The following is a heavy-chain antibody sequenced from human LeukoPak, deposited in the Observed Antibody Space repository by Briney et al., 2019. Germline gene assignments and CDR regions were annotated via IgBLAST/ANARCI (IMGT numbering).Heavy chain of an antibody. J-gene: IGHJ6*03. CDR1: GFTFSDYY. CDR2: ISSSGSTI. CDR3: AREGSRYFGWLLSTFYYYYYMDV. Sequence: PGGSLRLSCAASGFTFSDYYMSWIRQAPGKGLEWVSYISSSGSTIYYADSVKGRFTISRDNAKNSLYLQMNSLRAEDTAVYYCAREGSRYFGWLLSTFYYYYYMDVWGKGTTVTVSS. V-gene: IGHV3-11*01. D-gene: IGHD3-9*01.